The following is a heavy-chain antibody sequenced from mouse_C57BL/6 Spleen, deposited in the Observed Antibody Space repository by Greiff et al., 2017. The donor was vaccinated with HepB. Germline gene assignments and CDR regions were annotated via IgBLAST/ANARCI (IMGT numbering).Heavy chain of an antibody. Sequence: QVHVKQSGAELVKPGASVKMSCKASGYTFTTYPIEWMKQNHGKSLEWIGNFHPYNDDTKYNEKFKGKATLTVEKSSSTVYLELSRLTSDDSAVYYCARGGNYDWYFDVWGTGTTVTVSS. V-gene: IGHV1-47*01. CDR1: GYTFTTYP. D-gene: IGHD2-1*01. J-gene: IGHJ1*03. CDR2: FHPYNDDT. CDR3: ARGGNYDWYFDV.